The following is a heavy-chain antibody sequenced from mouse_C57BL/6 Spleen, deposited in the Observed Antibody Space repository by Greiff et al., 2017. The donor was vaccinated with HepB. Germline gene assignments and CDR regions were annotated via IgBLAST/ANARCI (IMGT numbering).Heavy chain of an antibody. CDR3: ARDDYDGGGFDY. D-gene: IGHD2-4*01. Sequence: VQLKESGGGLVKPGGSLKLSCAASGFTFSDYGMHWVRQAPEKGLEWVAYISSGSSTIYYADTVKGRFTISRDNAKNTLFLQMTSLRSEDTAMYYCARDDYDGGGFDYWGQGTTLTVSS. CDR2: ISSGSSTI. J-gene: IGHJ2*01. V-gene: IGHV5-17*01. CDR1: GFTFSDYG.